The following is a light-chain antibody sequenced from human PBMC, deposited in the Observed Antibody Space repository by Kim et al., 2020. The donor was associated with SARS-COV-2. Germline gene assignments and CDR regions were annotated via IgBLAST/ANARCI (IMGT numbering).Light chain of an antibody. CDR3: QQYGTSPLLT. CDR2: GAS. CDR1: QSIRDNF. Sequence: EIVLTQSPGTLSLSPGERATLSCRASQSIRDNFLAWYQQRPGQAPMLLLYGASSRATDIPDRFTGTGSGTDFILTITRLEPEDFAVYYCQQYGTSPLLTFGGGTKVDIK. J-gene: IGKJ4*01. V-gene: IGKV3-20*01.